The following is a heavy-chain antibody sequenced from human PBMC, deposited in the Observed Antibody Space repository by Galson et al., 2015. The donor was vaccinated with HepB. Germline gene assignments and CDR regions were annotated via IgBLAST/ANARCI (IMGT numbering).Heavy chain of an antibody. V-gene: IGHV1-69*06. J-gene: IGHJ3*02. CDR2: IIPIFGTA. CDR3: AREGTAMAADAFDI. Sequence: SVKVSCKASGGTFSSYAISWVRQAPGQGLEWMGGIIPIFGTANYAQKFQGRVTITADKSTSTAYMELSSLRSEDTAVYYCAREGTAMAADAFDIWGQGTMVTVSS. D-gene: IGHD5-18*01. CDR1: GGTFSSYA.